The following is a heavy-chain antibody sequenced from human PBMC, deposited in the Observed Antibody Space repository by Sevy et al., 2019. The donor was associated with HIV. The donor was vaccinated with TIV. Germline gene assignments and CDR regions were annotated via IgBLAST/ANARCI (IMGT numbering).Heavy chain of an antibody. CDR1: GFTFSSFW. Sequence: GGSLRLSCKASGFTFSSFWMHWVRQAPGKGLEWVATISFDATNKHYPDSVKGRFTISRDNFQNSLFLQMDSLRPEDTAVYYCALERLSSDVAEYFQNWGQGTLVTVSS. CDR3: ALERLSSDVAEYFQN. V-gene: IGHV3-30-3*01. CDR2: ISFDATNK. J-gene: IGHJ1*01. D-gene: IGHD1-1*01.